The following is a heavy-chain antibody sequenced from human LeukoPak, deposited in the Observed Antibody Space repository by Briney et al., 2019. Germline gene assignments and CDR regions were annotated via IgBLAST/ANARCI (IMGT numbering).Heavy chain of an antibody. CDR3: ARVSFNEYYFDY. V-gene: IGHV1-69*05. Sequence: SVKVSCKASGGTFSSYAISWVRQAPGQGLEWVGRIIPIFGTANYAQKFQGRVTITTDESTSTAYMELSSLRSEDTAVYYCARVSFNEYYFDYWGQGTLVTVSS. D-gene: IGHD2-8*01. J-gene: IGHJ4*02. CDR1: GGTFSSYA. CDR2: IIPIFGTA.